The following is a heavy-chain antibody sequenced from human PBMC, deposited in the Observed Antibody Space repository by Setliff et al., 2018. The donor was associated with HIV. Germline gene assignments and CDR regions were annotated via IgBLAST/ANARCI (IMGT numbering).Heavy chain of an antibody. CDR2: ISSGGRTM. J-gene: IGHJ6*02. D-gene: IGHD2-15*01. CDR1: GFTFSDYY. V-gene: IGHV3-11*04. Sequence: GGSLRLSCVASGFTFSDYYMNWVRQAPGMGLEWVSYISSGGRTMYYADSVKGRFTISRDNAKKSLYLQMNDLRAEDTAVYYCARDCSGGSCYSENGLDVWGQGTTVTVSS. CDR3: ARDCSGGSCYSENGLDV.